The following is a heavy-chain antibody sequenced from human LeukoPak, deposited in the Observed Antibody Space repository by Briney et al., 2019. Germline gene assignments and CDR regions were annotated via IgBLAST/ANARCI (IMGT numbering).Heavy chain of an antibody. J-gene: IGHJ4*02. Sequence: SDTLSLTCTVSGGPISSGGYYWSWIRQHPGKGLEWIGYIYYSGSTYYNPSLKSRVTISVDTSKNQFSLKLSSVTAADTAVYYCARSPLHYYYDSSGYYPSYYFDYWGQGTLVTVSS. D-gene: IGHD3-22*01. V-gene: IGHV4-31*03. CDR3: ARSPLHYYYDSSGYYPSYYFDY. CDR1: GGPISSGGYY. CDR2: IYYSGST.